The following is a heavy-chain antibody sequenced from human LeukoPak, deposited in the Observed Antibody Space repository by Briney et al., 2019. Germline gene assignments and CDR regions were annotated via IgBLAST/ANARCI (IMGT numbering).Heavy chain of an antibody. CDR2: IGDSGSGG. J-gene: IGHJ4*02. Sequence: PGGSLRLSCSASGFNFNYFAMSWIRQAPGKRLEWVSTIGDSGSGGSYADSVRGRFTISRDNSKNIGYLQMHSLRVDDSAVYYCSRIKYGGNSGYHFDYWGQGTLVTVSS. D-gene: IGHD4-23*01. CDR3: SRIKYGGNSGYHFDY. CDR1: GFNFNYFA. V-gene: IGHV3-23*01.